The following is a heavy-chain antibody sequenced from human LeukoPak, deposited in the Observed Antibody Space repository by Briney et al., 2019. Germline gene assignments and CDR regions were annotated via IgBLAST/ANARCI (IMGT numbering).Heavy chain of an antibody. CDR2: IYSSGNT. J-gene: IGHJ5*02. V-gene: IGHV4-61*02. CDR1: GDSINSGGYF. Sequence: PSQTLSLTCTVSGDSINSGGYFWSWIRQPAGKGLEWIGRIYSSGNTNYNPSLKSRVTIPIDTSKNQFSLKLNSVTAADTAVYYCARDDILTGYSFAPWGQGTLVTVSS. D-gene: IGHD3-9*01. CDR3: ARDDILTGYSFAP.